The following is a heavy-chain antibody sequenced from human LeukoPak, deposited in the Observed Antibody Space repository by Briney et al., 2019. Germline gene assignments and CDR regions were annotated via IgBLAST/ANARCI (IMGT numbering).Heavy chain of an antibody. V-gene: IGHV3-23*01. D-gene: IGHD3-10*01. Sequence: GGSLRLSCAASGFTFSSYAMSWVRQAPGEGLEWVSAISGSGGSTYYADSVKGRFTISRDNSKNTLYLQMNSLRAEDTAVYYCAKDLPGITMVRGVPSYWGQGTLVTVSS. CDR1: GFTFSSYA. J-gene: IGHJ4*02. CDR3: AKDLPGITMVRGVPSY. CDR2: ISGSGGST.